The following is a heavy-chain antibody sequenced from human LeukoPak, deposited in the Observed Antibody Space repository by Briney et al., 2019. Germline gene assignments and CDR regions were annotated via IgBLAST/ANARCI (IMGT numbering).Heavy chain of an antibody. CDR3: ARGPLHVALSSGYLKWLDP. Sequence: AVKVSCKASGGSFRSSTFAWVRQAPGRGLGWMGGIIPIFGTANYALEFQGRATITTDESTSTVYMELSSLISEDTAMYYCARGPLHVALSSGYLKWLDPWGQGSLVTVSS. V-gene: IGHV1-69*05. CDR2: IIPIFGTA. J-gene: IGHJ5*02. D-gene: IGHD3-22*01. CDR1: GGSFRSST.